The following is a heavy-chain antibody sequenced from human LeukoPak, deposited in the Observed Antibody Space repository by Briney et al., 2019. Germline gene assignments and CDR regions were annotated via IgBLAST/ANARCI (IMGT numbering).Heavy chain of an antibody. CDR1: GFTFDDYA. J-gene: IGHJ5*02. D-gene: IGHD3-22*01. V-gene: IGHV3-9*01. CDR2: ISWNSGSI. Sequence: GRSLRLSCAASGFTFDDYAMHWVRQAPGKGLEWVSGISWNSGSIGYADSVKGRFTISRDSAKNTLNLQMNSLRAEDTAVYYCARDLGQYYDTSDNWFDPWGQGTLVTVSS. CDR3: ARDLGQYYDTSDNWFDP.